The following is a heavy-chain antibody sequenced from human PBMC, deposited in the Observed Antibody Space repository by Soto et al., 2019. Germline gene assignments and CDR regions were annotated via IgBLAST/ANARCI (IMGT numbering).Heavy chain of an antibody. Sequence: QVQLVQSGADVKKPGSSVKVSCKASGGTFGSYAISWVRQAPGQGLEWMGGIIPIFDIENYAQKFQGRVTITADESTSTAHMGLSRLRSEDTAVYYCARGYSYSFGMDVWGQGTTVTVSS. CDR2: IIPIFDIE. D-gene: IGHD5-18*01. CDR1: GGTFGSYA. V-gene: IGHV1-69*12. CDR3: ARGYSYSFGMDV. J-gene: IGHJ6*02.